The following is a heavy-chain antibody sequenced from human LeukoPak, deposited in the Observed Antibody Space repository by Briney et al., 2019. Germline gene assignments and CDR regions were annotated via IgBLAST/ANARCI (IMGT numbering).Heavy chain of an antibody. CDR1: GGSISSYC. CDR2: IYYSGST. Sequence: SETLSLTCTVSGGSISSYCWSWIRQPPGKGLEWIGYIYYSGSTNYNPSLKSRVTISVDTSKNQFSLKLSSVTAADTAVYYCARRDLFLWYFDLWGRGTLVTVSS. CDR3: ARRDLFLWYFDL. J-gene: IGHJ2*01. V-gene: IGHV4-59*08.